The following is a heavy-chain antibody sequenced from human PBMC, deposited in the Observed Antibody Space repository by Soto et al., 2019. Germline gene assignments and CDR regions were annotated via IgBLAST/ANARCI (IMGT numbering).Heavy chain of an antibody. CDR2: ISSTSNTI. J-gene: IGHJ4*02. Sequence: GGSLRLSCVASGFSFSAYSMNWVRQAPGKGLEWVSFISSTSNTIHYADSVKGRITVSRDNARNSLYLQMNSLRDEDTAVFLCPSLILFFFANWGRGTRVPPPS. D-gene: IGHD3-16*01. CDR3: PSLILFFFAN. CDR1: GFSFSAYS. V-gene: IGHV3-48*02.